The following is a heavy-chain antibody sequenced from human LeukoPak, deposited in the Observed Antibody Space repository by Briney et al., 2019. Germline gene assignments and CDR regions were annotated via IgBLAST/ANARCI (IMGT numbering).Heavy chain of an antibody. J-gene: IGHJ6*03. V-gene: IGHV3-30*02. CDR2: IRYDGNNK. CDR1: GFTFSSYG. Sequence: PGGSLRLSCAASGFTFSSYGMHWVRQAPGKGLEWVAFIRYDGNNKYYADSVKGRFTISRDNPKNTLYLQMNSLRAEDTAVYYCAKISPYSSSGRRNYYSYYMDVWGKGTTVTVSS. D-gene: IGHD6-6*01. CDR3: AKISPYSSSGRRNYYSYYMDV.